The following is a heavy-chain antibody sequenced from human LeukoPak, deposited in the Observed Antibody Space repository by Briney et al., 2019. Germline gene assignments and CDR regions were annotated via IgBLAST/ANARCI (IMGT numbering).Heavy chain of an antibody. J-gene: IGHJ4*02. CDR3: ARTHCSGGSCYRGFDY. CDR2: INPLGGST. D-gene: IGHD2-15*01. V-gene: IGHV1-46*01. Sequence: ASVKVSCKASGYPFTNYYMHWVRQAPGQGLDWMGIINPLGGSTTYAQKFQGRVTMTRDTSSGTAYMELSSLRSEDTALYYCARTHCSGGSCYRGFDYWGQGTLVTVSS. CDR1: GYPFTNYY.